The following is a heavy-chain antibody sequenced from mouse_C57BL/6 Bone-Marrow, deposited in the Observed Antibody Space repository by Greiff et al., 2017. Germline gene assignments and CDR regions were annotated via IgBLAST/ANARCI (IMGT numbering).Heavy chain of an antibody. Sequence: EVQGVESGGGLVKPGGSLKLSCAASGFTFSSYTMSWVRQTPEKRLEWVATISGGGGNTYYPDSVKGRFTISRDNAKNTLYLQMSSLRSEDTALYYCARRRDDVDGYFDVWGTGTTVTVSS. CDR2: ISGGGGNT. CDR3: ARRRDDVDGYFDV. V-gene: IGHV5-9*01. J-gene: IGHJ1*03. D-gene: IGHD2-3*01. CDR1: GFTFSSYT.